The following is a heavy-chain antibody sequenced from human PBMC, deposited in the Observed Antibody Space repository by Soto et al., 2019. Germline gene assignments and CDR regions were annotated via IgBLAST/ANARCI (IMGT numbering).Heavy chain of an antibody. CDR3: ARPLNNDYFGY. J-gene: IGHJ4*02. CDR1: VYTFTSYD. CDR2: MNPNSGNT. Sequence: ASVKVSCKASVYTFTSYDINWVRQATGQGLEWMGWMNPNSGNTGYAQKFQGRVTMTRNTSISTAYMEMSSLKSEDTAVYYCARPLNNDYFGYWGQGALVTVSS. V-gene: IGHV1-8*01.